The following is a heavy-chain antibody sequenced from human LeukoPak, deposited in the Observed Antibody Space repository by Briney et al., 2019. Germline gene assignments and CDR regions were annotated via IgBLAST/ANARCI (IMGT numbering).Heavy chain of an antibody. CDR3: ARGSERGYYYGMDV. Sequence: SETLSLTCTVSGGSISTYYWSWIRQPPGKGLEWIGYIYYSRSTNYNPSLKSRVTMSVDTSKNQFSLRLSSVTAADTAVYYCARGSERGYYYGMDVWGKGTAVTVSS. CDR1: GGSISTYY. CDR2: IYYSRST. J-gene: IGHJ6*04. D-gene: IGHD3-16*01. V-gene: IGHV4-59*01.